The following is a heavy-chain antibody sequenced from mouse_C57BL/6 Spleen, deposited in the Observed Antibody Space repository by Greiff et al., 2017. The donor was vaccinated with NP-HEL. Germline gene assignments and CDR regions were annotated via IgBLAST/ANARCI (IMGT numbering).Heavy chain of an antibody. D-gene: IGHD1-1*01. J-gene: IGHJ1*03. CDR3: THYCGSSYGYFDD. CDR1: GYTFTDYE. V-gene: IGHV1-15*01. Sequence: VQLQESGAGLVRPGASVTLSCKASGYTFTDYEMHWVKQTPVHGLEWIGAIDPETGGTAYNQKFKGKAILTADKSSRTAYMELRSLTSEDSAVYYCTHYCGSSYGYFDDWGKGTTVTVSS. CDR2: IDPETGGT.